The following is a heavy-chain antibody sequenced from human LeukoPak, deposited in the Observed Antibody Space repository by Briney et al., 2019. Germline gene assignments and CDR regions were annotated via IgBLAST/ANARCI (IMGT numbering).Heavy chain of an antibody. CDR3: ARDRGVSGWRHRGFDY. V-gene: IGHV1-69*11. D-gene: IGHD6-19*01. CDR1: GGTFSSYA. J-gene: IGHJ4*02. Sequence: SVKVSCKASGGTFSSYAISWVRQAPGQGLEWMGRIIPILGTANYAQKFQGRVTITTDESTSTAYMELSSLRSEDTAVYYCARDRGVSGWRHRGFDYWGQGTLVTVSS. CDR2: IIPILGTA.